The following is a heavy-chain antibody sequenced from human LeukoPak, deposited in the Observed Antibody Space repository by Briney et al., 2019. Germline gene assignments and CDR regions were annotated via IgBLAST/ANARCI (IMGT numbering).Heavy chain of an antibody. Sequence: GASVKVSCEASGGTFSSYAISWVRQAPGQGLEWMGRIIPILGIANYAQKFQGRVTITADKSTSTAYMELSSLRSEDTAVYYCARGRLLAYSSGWYDWFDPWGQGTLATVSS. CDR1: GGTFSSYA. D-gene: IGHD6-19*01. CDR3: ARGRLLAYSSGWYDWFDP. V-gene: IGHV1-69*04. CDR2: IIPILGIA. J-gene: IGHJ5*02.